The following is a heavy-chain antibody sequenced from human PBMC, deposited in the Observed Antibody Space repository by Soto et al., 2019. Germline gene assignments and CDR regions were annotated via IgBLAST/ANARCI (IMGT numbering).Heavy chain of an antibody. D-gene: IGHD3-10*01. V-gene: IGHV1-8*01. CDR2: RNPNSGNT. J-gene: IGHJ5*02. CDR3: ARGMYYYGSGSYISQNWFDP. Sequence: QVQLVQSGAEVKKPGASVKVSCKASGYTFTSYDINWVRQATGQGLEWMGWRNPNSGNTGYAQKFQGRVTMTRNTSISTAYMELSSLRSEDTAVYYCARGMYYYGSGSYISQNWFDPWGQGTLVTVSS. CDR1: GYTFTSYD.